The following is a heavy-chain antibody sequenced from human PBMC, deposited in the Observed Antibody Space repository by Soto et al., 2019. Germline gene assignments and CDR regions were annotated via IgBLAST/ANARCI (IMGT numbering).Heavy chain of an antibody. J-gene: IGHJ4*02. CDR3: AMVAHYNNGWSIFDY. D-gene: IGHD6-19*01. V-gene: IGHV4-59*01. Sequence: SETLSLTCTVSGGSNNNYNRIWVRQPPWKGLEWIGFIFYSGYANCSPSLKSRVTMSVDTPKSQFSLTLTSVTTAGTAIYFCAMVAHYNNGWSIFDYCGQGDLVTGSS. CDR2: IFYSGYA. CDR1: GGSNNNYN.